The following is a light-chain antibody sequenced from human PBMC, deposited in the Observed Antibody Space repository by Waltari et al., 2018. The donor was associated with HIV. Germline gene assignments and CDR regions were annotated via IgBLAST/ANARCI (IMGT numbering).Light chain of an antibody. CDR2: YDD. Sequence: QSVLTQPPSVSEAPRQRVTISCSGSISNIGNNAVNWYQQVPGKAPTLHIYYDDLLSSGVSDRFSGSKSGTSASLAIRGLQSEDEAEYYCAAWDDYLNGYVFGSGTKVTVL. CDR1: ISNIGNNA. CDR3: AAWDDYLNGYV. V-gene: IGLV1-36*01. J-gene: IGLJ1*01.